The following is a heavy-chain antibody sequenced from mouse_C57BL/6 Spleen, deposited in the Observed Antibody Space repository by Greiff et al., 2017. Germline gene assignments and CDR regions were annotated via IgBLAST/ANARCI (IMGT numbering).Heavy chain of an antibody. CDR1: GYAFSSYW. CDR2: IYPGDGDT. J-gene: IGHJ4*01. Sequence: QVQLQQSGAELVKPGASVKISCKASGYAFSSYWMNWVKQRPGKGLEWIGQIYPGDGDTNYNGKFKGKATLTADKSSSTAYMQLSSLTSEDSAVYFCARAGLLWAMDYWGQGTSVTVSS. CDR3: ARAGLLWAMDY. V-gene: IGHV1-80*01. D-gene: IGHD2-10*01.